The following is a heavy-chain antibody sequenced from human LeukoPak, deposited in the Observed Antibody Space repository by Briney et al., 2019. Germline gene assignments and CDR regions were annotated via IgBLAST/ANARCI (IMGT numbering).Heavy chain of an antibody. CDR3: ARPLLWWPQVGYFDY. CDR1: GYTFTAYY. V-gene: IGHV1-2*02. J-gene: IGHJ4*02. CDR2: INPISGGT. D-gene: IGHD4/OR15-4a*01. Sequence: GASAKVSCKASGYTFTAYYMHWVRQAPGQGLEWMGWINPISGGTKYAQKFQGRVTMTTDTSISTAYMDLSRLRSDDTAVYYCARPLLWWPQVGYFDYWGQGTLVTVSS.